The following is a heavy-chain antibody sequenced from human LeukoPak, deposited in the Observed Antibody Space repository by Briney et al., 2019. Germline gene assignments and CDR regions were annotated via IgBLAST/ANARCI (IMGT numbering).Heavy chain of an antibody. J-gene: IGHJ4*02. CDR3: ARGGPTYSYGHWSYFDY. D-gene: IGHD5-18*01. CDR2: ISAYNGNT. Sequence: GASVKVSCKASGYTFTSYGISWVRQTPGQGLEWMGWISAYNGNTNYAQKLQGRVTMTTDTSTSTAYMELRSLRSDDTAVYYCARGGPTYSYGHWSYFDYWGQGTLVTVSS. CDR1: GYTFTSYG. V-gene: IGHV1-18*01.